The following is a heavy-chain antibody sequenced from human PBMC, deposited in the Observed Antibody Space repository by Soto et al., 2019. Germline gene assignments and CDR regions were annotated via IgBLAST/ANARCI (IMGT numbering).Heavy chain of an antibody. CDR1: GGSISSYY. V-gene: IGHV4-59*01. D-gene: IGHD2-15*01. J-gene: IGHJ3*02. Sequence: PSETLSLTCTASGGSISSYYWSWIRQPPGKGLEWIGYIYYSGSTNYNPSLKSRVTISVDTSKNQFSLKLSSVTAADTAVYYCAGGGGNDAFDIWGQGTMVTVSS. CDR2: IYYSGST. CDR3: AGGGGNDAFDI.